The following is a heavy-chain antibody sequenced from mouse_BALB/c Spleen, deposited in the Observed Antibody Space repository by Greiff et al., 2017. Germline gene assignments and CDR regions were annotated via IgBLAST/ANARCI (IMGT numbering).Heavy chain of an antibody. CDR2: IWAGGST. V-gene: IGHV2-9*02. J-gene: IGHJ4*01. Sequence: VQLQESGPGLVAPSQSLSITCTVSGFSLTSYGVPWVRQPPGKGLEWLGVIWAGGSTNYNSALMSRLSISKDNSKSQVFLKMNSLQTDDTAMYYCARDYYGPYAMDYWGQGTSVTVSS. CDR3: ARDYYGPYAMDY. D-gene: IGHD1-1*02. CDR1: GFSLTSYG.